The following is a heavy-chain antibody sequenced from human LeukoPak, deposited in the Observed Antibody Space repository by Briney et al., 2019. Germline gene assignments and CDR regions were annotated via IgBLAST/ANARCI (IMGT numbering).Heavy chain of an antibody. CDR1: GFTFSGYT. J-gene: IGHJ4*02. Sequence: GGSLRLSCAASGFTFSGYTMNWVRQAPGKGLEWVSSISGGSSYIYSADSVKGRFTITSDNAKNSLYLQMNTLRAEDTAVYYCARDGAMVTGFDFWGQGTLVTVSS. CDR2: ISGGSSYI. V-gene: IGHV3-21*01. D-gene: IGHD5-18*01. CDR3: ARDGAMVTGFDF.